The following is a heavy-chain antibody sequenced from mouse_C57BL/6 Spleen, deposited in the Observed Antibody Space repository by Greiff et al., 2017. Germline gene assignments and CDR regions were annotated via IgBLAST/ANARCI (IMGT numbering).Heavy chain of an antibody. CDR2: IYPGDGDT. V-gene: IGHV1-80*01. CDR3: ARLKDLSGFAY. D-gene: IGHD6-1*01. J-gene: IGHJ3*01. Sequence: VKLMESGAELVKPGASVKISCKASGYAFSSYWMNWVKQRPGKGLEWIGQIYPGDGDTNYNGKFKGKATLTADKSSSTAYMQLSSLTSEDAAVYFCARLKDLSGFAYWGQGTLVTVSA. CDR1: GYAFSSYW.